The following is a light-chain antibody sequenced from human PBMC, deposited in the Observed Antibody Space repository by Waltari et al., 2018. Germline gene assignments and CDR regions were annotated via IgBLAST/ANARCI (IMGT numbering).Light chain of an antibody. V-gene: IGLV3-19*01. CDR2: GET. Sequence: SSELTQDPAVSVALGQTVTITCQGYSLRTHPVSWDQQKPGQAPLLVLYGETNRPSGIPDRFSGSSSGNTASLTITEAQAEDEADYYCDSRDSSGNLWVFGGGTKLTVV. CDR1: SLRTHP. J-gene: IGLJ3*02. CDR3: DSRDSSGNLWV.